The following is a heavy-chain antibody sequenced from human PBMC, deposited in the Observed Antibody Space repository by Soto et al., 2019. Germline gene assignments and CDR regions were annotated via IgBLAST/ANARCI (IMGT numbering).Heavy chain of an antibody. D-gene: IGHD5-18*01. V-gene: IGHV3-48*03. Sequence: GESLKISCAASGFTFSSYEMNWVRQAPGKGLEWVSYISSSGSTIYYADSVKGRFTISRDKAKNSLYLQMNSLRAEDTAVYYCARDRVDTAMVYYYYGMDVWGQGTTVTVSS. CDR3: ARDRVDTAMVYYYYGMDV. CDR1: GFTFSSYE. J-gene: IGHJ6*02. CDR2: ISSSGSTI.